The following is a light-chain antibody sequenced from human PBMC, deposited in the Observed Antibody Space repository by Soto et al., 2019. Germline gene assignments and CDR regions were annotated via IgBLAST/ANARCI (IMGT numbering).Light chain of an antibody. J-gene: IGLJ1*01. CDR2: EVN. Sequence: SALTQPPSASGSPGQSVTISCTGTSSDVGGYDYVSWYQQYPGKVLKLMIYEVNKRPSGVPDRFSGSKSGNTASLTVSGLQAEDEADYYCTSYAGGNNVFGTGTKLTVL. V-gene: IGLV2-8*01. CDR3: TSYAGGNNV. CDR1: SSDVGGYDY.